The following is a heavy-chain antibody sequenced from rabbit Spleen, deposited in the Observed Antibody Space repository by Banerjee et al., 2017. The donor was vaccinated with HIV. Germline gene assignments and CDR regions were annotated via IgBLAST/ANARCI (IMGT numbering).Heavy chain of an antibody. CDR1: GIDFSSYNL. Sequence: QEQLVESGGGLVQPEGSLTLTCKASGIDFSSYNLICWVRQAPGKGLEWIACIDIGSRDFTYYASWAKGRFIISKTSSTTVTLQMTSLTVADTATYFCARDTGSSFSTYGMDLWGPGTLVTVS. J-gene: IGHJ6*01. D-gene: IGHD8-1*01. CDR3: ARDTGSSFSTYGMDL. V-gene: IGHV1S45*01. CDR2: IDIGSRDFT.